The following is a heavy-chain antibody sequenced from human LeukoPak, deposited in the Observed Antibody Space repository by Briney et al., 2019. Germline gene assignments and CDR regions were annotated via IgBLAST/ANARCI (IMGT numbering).Heavy chain of an antibody. CDR2: IKSKTDGGTT. CDR1: GFTFSNAW. V-gene: IGHV3-15*01. CDR3: TTGNHDYGPNWFDP. D-gene: IGHD4-17*01. J-gene: IGHJ5*02. Sequence: GGSLRLSCAASGFTFSNAWMSWVRQAPGKGLEWVGRIKSKTDGGTTDYAAPVKGRFTISRDDSKNTLYLQINSLKTEDTAVYYCTTGNHDYGPNWFDPWGQGTLVTVSS.